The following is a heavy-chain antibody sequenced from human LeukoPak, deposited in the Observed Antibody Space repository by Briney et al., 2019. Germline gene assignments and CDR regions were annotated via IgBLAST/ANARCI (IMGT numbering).Heavy chain of an antibody. CDR3: ATLLEPPLGYCSGATCEEVGY. Sequence: GASVKVSCKASGGTFSSYAISWVRQAPGQGLEWMGGIIPIFGTANYAQKFQGRVTITADEISRTVYMDLSSLRSEDTAVYYCATLLEPPLGYCSGATCEEVGYWGQGTLVTVSS. D-gene: IGHD2-15*01. J-gene: IGHJ4*02. V-gene: IGHV1-69*13. CDR1: GGTFSSYA. CDR2: IIPIFGTA.